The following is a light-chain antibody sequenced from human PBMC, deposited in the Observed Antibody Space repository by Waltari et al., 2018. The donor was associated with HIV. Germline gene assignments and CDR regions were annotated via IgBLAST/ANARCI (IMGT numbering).Light chain of an antibody. J-gene: IGKJ3*01. CDR1: QSVSSSY. CDR2: GAS. V-gene: IGKV3-20*01. CDR3: QQYGSSLFT. Sequence: EIVLTQSPGTLSLSPGERPTLPCRASQSVSSSYLAWYQQKPGQAPRLLIYGASSRATGIPDRFSGSGSGTDFTLTISRLEPEDFAVYYCQQYGSSLFTFGPGTKVDIK.